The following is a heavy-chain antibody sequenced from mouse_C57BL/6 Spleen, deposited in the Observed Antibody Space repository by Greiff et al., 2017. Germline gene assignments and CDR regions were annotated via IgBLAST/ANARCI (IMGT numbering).Heavy chain of an antibody. CDR2: INPYNGGT. Sequence: VQLQQSGPVLVKPGASVKMSCKASGYTFTDYYMNWVKQSHGKSLEWIGVINPYNGGTSYNQKFKGKATLTVDKSSSTAYMELNSLTSEDSAVYYCARGGTTVVARFDYWGQGTTLTVSS. CDR1: GYTFTDYY. D-gene: IGHD1-1*01. CDR3: ARGGTTVVARFDY. J-gene: IGHJ2*01. V-gene: IGHV1-19*01.